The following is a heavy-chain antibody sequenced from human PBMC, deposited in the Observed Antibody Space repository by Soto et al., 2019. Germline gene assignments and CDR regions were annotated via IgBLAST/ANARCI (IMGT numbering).Heavy chain of an antibody. D-gene: IGHD3-3*01. CDR1: GGSISSSSYY. Sequence: QLQLQESGPGLVKPSETLSLTCTVSGGSISSSSYYWGWIRQPPGKGLEWIGSIYYSGSTYYNPSLKSRVTISVDTSKNQFSLKLSSVTAADTAVYYCAGLSITIFGVATEFDYWGQGTLVTVSS. J-gene: IGHJ4*02. CDR3: AGLSITIFGVATEFDY. CDR2: IYYSGST. V-gene: IGHV4-39*01.